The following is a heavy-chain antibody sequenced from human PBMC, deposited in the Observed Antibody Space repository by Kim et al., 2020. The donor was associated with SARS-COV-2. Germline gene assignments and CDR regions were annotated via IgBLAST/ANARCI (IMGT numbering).Heavy chain of an antibody. D-gene: IGHD2-2*01. V-gene: IGHV5-51*01. CDR2: IYPGDSDT. J-gene: IGHJ4*02. CDR3: ARRSQLAHVPFDY. CDR1: GYRFTSYW. Sequence: GESLKISCKGSGYRFTSYWIGWVRQMPGKGVEWMGIIYPGDSDTRYSPSLQGQVTISVDKSISTAYLQWSSLKASDTAMYYCARRSQLAHVPFDYWGQGTLVTVSS.